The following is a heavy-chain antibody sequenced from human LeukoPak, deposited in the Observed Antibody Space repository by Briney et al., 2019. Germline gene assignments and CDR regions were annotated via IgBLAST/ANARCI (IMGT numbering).Heavy chain of an antibody. CDR1: PASLSSHY. V-gene: IGHV4-59*11. J-gene: IGHJ3*02. CDR3: ARDVVTVTKGFDI. D-gene: IGHD4-17*01. Sequence: PSETLSLTCAVSPASLSSHYWTWIRQSPGKGLAWVGYISYIGSTNYNPSLKSRVTISIDTSRNQFSLKPRSVTAADTAFYYCARDVVTVTKGFDIWGQGTMVSVSS. CDR2: ISYIGST.